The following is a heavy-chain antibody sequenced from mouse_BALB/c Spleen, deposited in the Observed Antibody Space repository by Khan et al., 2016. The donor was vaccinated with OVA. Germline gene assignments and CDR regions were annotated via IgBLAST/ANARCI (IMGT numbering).Heavy chain of an antibody. CDR1: GYSFTGYF. CDR2: INPHIGET. D-gene: IGHD1-1*01. J-gene: IGHJ2*01. CDR3: TRIYRSDFDY. V-gene: IGHV1-20*01. Sequence: VQLKQSGPELVRPGASVKISCKASGYSFTGYFMNWVMQSHGKSLEWIGRINPHIGETFYNPRFKDKATLTVDESSSTAHMELPTLTSEDSAVYYCTRIYRSDFDYWGQGTTLPVSS.